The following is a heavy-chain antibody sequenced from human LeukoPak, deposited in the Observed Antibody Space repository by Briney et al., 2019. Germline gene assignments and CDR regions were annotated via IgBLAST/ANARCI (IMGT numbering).Heavy chain of an antibody. V-gene: IGHV3-48*01. CDR3: AREVRSYGGQIDY. CDR2: ISSSSSTI. J-gene: IGHJ4*02. CDR1: GFTFSSYS. Sequence: GGSLRLSCAASGFTFSSYSMNWVRQAPGKGLEWVSYISSSSSTIYYADSVKGRFTISRDNAKNSLYLQMNSLRAEDTAVYYCAREVRSYGGQIDYWGQGTLVTVSS. D-gene: IGHD4/OR15-4a*01.